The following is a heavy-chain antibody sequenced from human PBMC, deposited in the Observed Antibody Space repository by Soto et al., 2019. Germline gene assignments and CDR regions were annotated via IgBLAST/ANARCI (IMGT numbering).Heavy chain of an antibody. CDR3: VHGTLGSFGHVYFDY. CDR2: IYWDDDK. V-gene: IGHV2-5*02. Sequence: QITLKESGPPLVKPTQTLTLTCRLSGFSVSSNGARVGWIRQPPGKALEWLALIYWDDDKHYNPSLKTRLTITKDTSKNQVVLTVTDMDPVDPATYYCVHGTLGSFGHVYFDYWGPGTLVTLSS. D-gene: IGHD3-3*02. CDR1: GFSVSSNGAR. J-gene: IGHJ4*02.